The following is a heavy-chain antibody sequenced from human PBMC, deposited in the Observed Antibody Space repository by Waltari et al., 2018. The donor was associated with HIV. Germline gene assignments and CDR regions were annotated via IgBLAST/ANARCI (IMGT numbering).Heavy chain of an antibody. CDR1: GLIFSDYG. D-gene: IGHD5-18*01. CDR3: AKAPMTSTALVQGS. V-gene: IGHV3-30*18. J-gene: IGHJ5*02. CDR2: ISYDASDQ. Sequence: QLVESGGGVVQPGRSLRLTCAASGLIFSDYGMHWVRQAPGKGLEWLTFISYDASDQYYAKSVKGRFTISRDNSKKTVFLEMNNLKIEDTAIYFCAKAPMTSTALVQGSWGQGTLVIVSS.